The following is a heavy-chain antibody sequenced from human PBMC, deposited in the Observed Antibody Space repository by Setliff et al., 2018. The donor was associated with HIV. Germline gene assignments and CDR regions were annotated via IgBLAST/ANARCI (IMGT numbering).Heavy chain of an antibody. J-gene: IGHJ2*01. CDR3: AREYSSSSANWYFDL. V-gene: IGHV4-61*02. D-gene: IGHD6-6*01. Sequence: SETLSLTCTVSGGSISSGGYYWSWIRQPAGKGLEWIGRISASGTTNYNPSLKGRVTISVDTSKNQFYLKLSSVTAADTAVYYCAREYSSSSANWYFDLWGRGTLVTVSS. CDR2: ISASGTT. CDR1: GGSISSGGYY.